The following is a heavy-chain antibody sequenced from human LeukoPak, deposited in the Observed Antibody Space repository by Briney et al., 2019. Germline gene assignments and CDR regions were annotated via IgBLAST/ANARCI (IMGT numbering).Heavy chain of an antibody. CDR1: GFTFSDYY. Sequence: GGSLRLSCAASGFTFSDYYMSWIRQAPGKGLEWVSYISSSGSTIYYADSVKGRFTISRDNAKNSLYLQMNSLRAEDTAVYYCATLGDTTVTTLKDWDQGTLVTVSS. V-gene: IGHV3-11*01. CDR2: ISSSGSTI. D-gene: IGHD4-17*01. J-gene: IGHJ4*02. CDR3: ATLGDTTVTTLKD.